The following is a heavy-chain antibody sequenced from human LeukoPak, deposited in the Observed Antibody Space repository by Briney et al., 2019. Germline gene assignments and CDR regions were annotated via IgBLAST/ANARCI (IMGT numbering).Heavy chain of an antibody. D-gene: IGHD3-22*01. CDR1: EFTFSSYW. CDR3: ARVQGYYDSIRAFDI. V-gene: IGHV3-11*04. CDR2: ISSSGSTI. J-gene: IGHJ3*02. Sequence: GGSLRLSCAASEFTFSSYWMSWIRQAPGKGLEWVSYISSSGSTIYYADSVKGRFTISRDNAKNSLYLQMNSLRAEDTAVYYCARVQGYYDSIRAFDIWGQGTMVTVSS.